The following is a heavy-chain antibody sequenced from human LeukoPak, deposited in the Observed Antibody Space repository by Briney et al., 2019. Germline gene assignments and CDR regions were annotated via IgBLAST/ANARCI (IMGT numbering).Heavy chain of an antibody. CDR2: VYYSGTT. CDR3: ARAWYSSGRLRTPNFDY. V-gene: IGHV4-59*01. CDR1: GGSISSYY. Sequence: PSETLSLTCTVSGGSISSYYWSWIRQPPGKGLEWIGYVYYSGTTNYNPSLKSRVTISVDTSKKQFSLKLSSVTAADTAVYYCARAWYSSGRLRTPNFDYWGQGTLVTVSS. J-gene: IGHJ4*02. D-gene: IGHD6-19*01.